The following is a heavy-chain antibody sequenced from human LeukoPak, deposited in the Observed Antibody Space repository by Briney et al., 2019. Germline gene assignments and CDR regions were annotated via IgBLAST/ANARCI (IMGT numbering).Heavy chain of an antibody. V-gene: IGHV4-34*01. CDR2: INHGGSP. Sequence: PSETLSLTCAVYGGSFSGYYWSWIRQPPGRGLEWIGEINHGGSPNYNPSLKSRLTISIDTSKNQFSLNLSSVTAADTAVYYCARGLVGAIQGWGQGTLVTVSS. CDR1: GGSFSGYY. D-gene: IGHD1-26*01. CDR3: ARGLVGAIQG. J-gene: IGHJ4*02.